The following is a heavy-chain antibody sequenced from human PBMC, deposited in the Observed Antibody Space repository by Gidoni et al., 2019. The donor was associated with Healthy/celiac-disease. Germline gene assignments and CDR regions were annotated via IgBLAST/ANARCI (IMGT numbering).Heavy chain of an antibody. CDR3: AREGYSYGFNWFDP. J-gene: IGHJ5*02. CDR1: GYTFTSYG. V-gene: IGHV1-18*01. CDR2: ISAYNGNT. Sequence: QVQLVQSGAEVKKPGASVTVACKASGYTFTSYGISWVRQAPGQGLEWMGWISAYNGNTTYAQQLQGRVTMTTDTSTSTAYMELRSLRSDDTAVYYCAREGYSYGFNWFDPWGQGTLVTVSS. D-gene: IGHD5-18*01.